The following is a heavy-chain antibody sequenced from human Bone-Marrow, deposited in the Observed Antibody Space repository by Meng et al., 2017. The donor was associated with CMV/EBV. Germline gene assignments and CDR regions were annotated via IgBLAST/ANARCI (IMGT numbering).Heavy chain of an antibody. CDR2: IKSKTDGGTT. CDR1: GFTFSNAW. Sequence: GGSLRLSCAASGFTFSNAWMSWVRQAPGKGLEWVGRIKSKTDGGTTDYAAPVKGRFTISRDDSKNTLYLQMNSLRAEDTAVYYCARDNTYITIFGVVSSFDPCGQGTLVTFSS. J-gene: IGHJ5*02. V-gene: IGHV3-15*01. CDR3: ARDNTYITIFGVVSSFDP. D-gene: IGHD3-3*01.